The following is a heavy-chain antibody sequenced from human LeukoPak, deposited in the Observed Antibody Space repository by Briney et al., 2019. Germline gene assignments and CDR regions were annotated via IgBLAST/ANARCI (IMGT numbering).Heavy chain of an antibody. Sequence: GGSLRLSCAASGLTVSSNCMSWVRQAPGKGLERVPYISSSGSTIYYADSVKGRFTISRDNAKNSLYLQMNSLRAEDTAVYYCAELGITMIGGVWGKGTTVTISS. J-gene: IGHJ6*04. CDR1: GLTVSSNC. CDR2: ISSSGSTI. CDR3: AELGITMIGGV. V-gene: IGHV3-11*04. D-gene: IGHD3-10*02.